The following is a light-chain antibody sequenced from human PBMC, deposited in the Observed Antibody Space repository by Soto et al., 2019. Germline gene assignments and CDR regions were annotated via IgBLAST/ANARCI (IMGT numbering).Light chain of an antibody. Sequence: EIVLTQSPGTLSLSPGERATLSCRASQSVSSSYLTWYQQKPGQAPRLLIYGPSSRATGIPDRFSGSGSGTDFTLTISRLEPEDFSVYYCQHYGTSRTFGRGTKVEIK. J-gene: IGKJ1*01. CDR2: GPS. CDR3: QHYGTSRT. CDR1: QSVSSSY. V-gene: IGKV3-20*01.